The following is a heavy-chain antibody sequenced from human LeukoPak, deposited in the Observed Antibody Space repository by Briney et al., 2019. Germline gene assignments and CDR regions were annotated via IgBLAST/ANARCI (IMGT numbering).Heavy chain of an antibody. J-gene: IGHJ3*02. CDR1: GYTFTGYY. Sequence: ASVKVSCKASGYTFTGYYMHWVRQAPGQGLEWMGWINPNSGGTNYAQKFQGRVTMTRDTSISTAYMELSRLRSDDTAVYYCARVRNYYDSSDYYNAFDIWGQGTMVTVSS. V-gene: IGHV1-2*02. D-gene: IGHD3-22*01. CDR3: ARVRNYYDSSDYYNAFDI. CDR2: INPNSGGT.